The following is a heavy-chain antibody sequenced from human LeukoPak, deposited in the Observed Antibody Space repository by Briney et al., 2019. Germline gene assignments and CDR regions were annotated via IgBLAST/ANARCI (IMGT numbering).Heavy chain of an antibody. CDR2: INSDGGST. J-gene: IGHJ6*04. D-gene: IGHD3-10*02. V-gene: IGHV3-74*01. CDR1: RFTFSTYW. Sequence: GGSLRLSCAASRFTFSTYWMHWVRQAPGKGLVWVSRINSDGGSTGYADSVKGRFTISRDNAKNSLYLQMNSLRAEDTAVYYCAELGITMIGGVWGKGTTVTISS. CDR3: AELGITMIGGV.